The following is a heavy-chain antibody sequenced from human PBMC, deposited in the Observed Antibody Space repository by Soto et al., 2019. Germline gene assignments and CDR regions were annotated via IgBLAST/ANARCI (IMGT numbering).Heavy chain of an antibody. CDR3: ARHRSTVSLLAY. Sequence: SETLSLTCTVSGGSISPYYWSWIRQPPGKGLEWIGYIYSFGSTNYNASLESRVSMSVDTSKNQVSLKLTSVTAADTAVYFCARHRSTVSLLAYWGLGTLVTVSS. D-gene: IGHD2-2*01. CDR1: GGSISPYY. CDR2: IYSFGST. J-gene: IGHJ4*02. V-gene: IGHV4-59*08.